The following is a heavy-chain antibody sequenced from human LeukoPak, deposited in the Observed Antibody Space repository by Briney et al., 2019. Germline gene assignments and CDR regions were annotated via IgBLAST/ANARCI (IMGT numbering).Heavy chain of an antibody. V-gene: IGHV3-74*01. D-gene: IGHD6-19*01. Sequence: GGSLRLSCEASGFTFSSYWMHWVRQAPGKGLVWVSRINSDGSSTNYADSVKGRFTISRDNAKNTLYLQMNSLRAEDTAVYYCATTVAGTRNAFDIWGQGTMVTVSS. J-gene: IGHJ3*02. CDR2: INSDGSST. CDR1: GFTFSSYW. CDR3: ATTVAGTRNAFDI.